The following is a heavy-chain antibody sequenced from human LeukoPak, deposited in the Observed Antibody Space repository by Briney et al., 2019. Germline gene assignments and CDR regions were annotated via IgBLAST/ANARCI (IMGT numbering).Heavy chain of an antibody. D-gene: IGHD4-17*01. V-gene: IGHV3-48*02. CDR2: ISSSSGTM. CDR3: AREAYGDGPLTPRDAFDI. J-gene: IGHJ3*02. CDR1: GFTLSSYR. Sequence: PGGSLRLSCAASGFTLSSYRMNWVRQAPGKGLEWVSYISSSSGTMYYADSVKGRFTISRDNAKNSLYLQMNSLRDEDTAVYYCAREAYGDGPLTPRDAFDIWGQGTMVTVSS.